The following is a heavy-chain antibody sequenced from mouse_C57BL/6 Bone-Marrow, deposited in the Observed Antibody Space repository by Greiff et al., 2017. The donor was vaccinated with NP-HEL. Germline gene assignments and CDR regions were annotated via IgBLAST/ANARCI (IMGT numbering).Heavy chain of an antibody. CDR1: GFNIKDYY. Sequence: EVQLQQSGAELVKPGASVKLSCTASGFNIKDYYMHWVKQRTEQGLEWIGRIDPEDGETKYAPKFQGKATITADTYSNTAYMQLSSLTSEDTAIYCCARHYGSSPFAYWGQGTLITVSA. V-gene: IGHV14-2*01. CDR3: ARHYGSSPFAY. CDR2: IDPEDGET. J-gene: IGHJ3*01. D-gene: IGHD1-1*01.